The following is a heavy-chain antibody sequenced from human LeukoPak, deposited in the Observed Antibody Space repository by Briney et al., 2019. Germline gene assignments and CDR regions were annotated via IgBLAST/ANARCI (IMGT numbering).Heavy chain of an antibody. V-gene: IGHV1-69*13. CDR1: GGTFTNAA. D-gene: IGHD3-3*01. Sequence: GASVKVSCKASGGTFTNAAISWVRQASGQGLEWMGGINPIFRSRNYAQRFQGRVTIIADESTGTAYMELSSLKIDDTAIYYCARGGGIFGVLTTAHYYGMDVWGQGTTVTVSS. CDR2: INPIFRSR. CDR3: ARGGGIFGVLTTAHYYGMDV. J-gene: IGHJ6*02.